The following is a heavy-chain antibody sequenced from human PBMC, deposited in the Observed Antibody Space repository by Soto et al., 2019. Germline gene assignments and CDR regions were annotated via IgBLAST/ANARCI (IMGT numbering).Heavy chain of an antibody. CDR2: IYYSGST. CDR3: ASRFWSGYYRDY. Sequence: QVQLQESGPGLVKPSQTLSLTCTVSGGSISSGGYYWSWIRQHPGKGLEWIGYIYYSGSTYYNPSLESRVTISVDTSKNQFSLKLSSVTAADTAVYCCASRFWSGYYRDYWGQGTLVTVSS. J-gene: IGHJ4*02. D-gene: IGHD3-3*01. V-gene: IGHV4-31*03. CDR1: GGSISSGGYY.